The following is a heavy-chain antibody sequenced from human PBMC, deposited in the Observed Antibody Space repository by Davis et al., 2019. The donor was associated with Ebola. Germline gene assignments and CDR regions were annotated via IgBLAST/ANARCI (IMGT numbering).Heavy chain of an antibody. CDR2: INHSGST. D-gene: IGHD5-12*01. CDR3: AREGGYLVRGYFDY. Sequence: PSETLSLTCAVYGGSFSGYYWSWIRQPPGKGLEWIGEINHSGSTNYNPSLKSRVTISVDTSKNQFSLKLSSVTAADTAVYYCAREGGYLVRGYFDYWGQGTLVTVSS. J-gene: IGHJ4*02. V-gene: IGHV4-34*01. CDR1: GGSFSGYY.